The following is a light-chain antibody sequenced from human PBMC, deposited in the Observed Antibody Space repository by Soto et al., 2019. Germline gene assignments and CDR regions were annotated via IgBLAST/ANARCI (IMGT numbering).Light chain of an antibody. CDR3: QQFGSTAWT. CDR1: QSVSSSD. CDR2: GAS. Sequence: EIVLTQSPGTLSLSPGERATLSCRASQSVSSSDLAWYQQKPGQAPRLLIYGASSRATDIPARVSGSGSGRDFNLTISRPEPEDFAVYYCQQFGSTAWTFGQGTKVEIK. V-gene: IGKV3-20*01. J-gene: IGKJ1*01.